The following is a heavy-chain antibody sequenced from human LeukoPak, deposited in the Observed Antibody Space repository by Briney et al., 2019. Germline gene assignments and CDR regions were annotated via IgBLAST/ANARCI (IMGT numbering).Heavy chain of an antibody. D-gene: IGHD3-16*02. J-gene: IGHJ4*02. Sequence: ASVKVSCKASGYTFTGYYMHWVRQAPGQGLEWMGWINPNSGGTNYAQKFQGRVTMTRDTSISTDYMELSRLRSDDTAVYYCARDLSYDYVWGSYRALDYWGQGTLVTVSS. CDR3: ARDLSYDYVWGSYRALDY. V-gene: IGHV1-2*02. CDR1: GYTFTGYY. CDR2: INPNSGGT.